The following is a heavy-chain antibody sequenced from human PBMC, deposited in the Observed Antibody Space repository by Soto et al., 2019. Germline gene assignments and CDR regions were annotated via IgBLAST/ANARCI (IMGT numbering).Heavy chain of an antibody. CDR2: INGNGTTT. J-gene: IGHJ6*02. CDR1: WFTFRRLE. CDR3: VRDFRRFLEWPTKGYHYFGMDA. D-gene: IGHD3-3*01. Sequence: EVQLDESGGGLGPPWGVPRLSLVIFWFTFRRLEIELVPQGPGKGVEWVSYINGNGTTTYYGASVKGRFTISRDNAKNSLYLQMNGLRADDSALYYCVRDFRRFLEWPTKGYHYFGMDAWGRGTTVTVS. V-gene: IGHV3-48*03.